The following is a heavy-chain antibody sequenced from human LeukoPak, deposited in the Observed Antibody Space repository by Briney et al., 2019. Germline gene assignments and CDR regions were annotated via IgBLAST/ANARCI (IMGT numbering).Heavy chain of an antibody. Sequence: SETLSLTCAVSGGSISSGGYSWSWIRQPPGKGLEWIGYIYHSGSTYYNPSLKSRVTISVDRSKNQFSLKLSSVTAADTAVYYCARGAVGVLWFGEYFDYWGQGTLVTVSS. CDR3: ARGAVGVLWFGEYFDY. CDR2: IYHSGST. J-gene: IGHJ4*02. V-gene: IGHV4-30-2*01. CDR1: GGSISSGGYS. D-gene: IGHD3-10*01.